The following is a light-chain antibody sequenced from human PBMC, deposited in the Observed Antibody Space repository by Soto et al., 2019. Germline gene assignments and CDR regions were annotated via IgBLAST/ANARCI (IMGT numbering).Light chain of an antibody. V-gene: IGKV3-15*01. CDR1: QSVSSSY. J-gene: IGKJ5*01. Sequence: EIVLTQSPGTLSLSPGERATLSCRASQSVSSSYLAWYQQKPGQAPRLLIYGASTRATGFPDRFSGSGSGTEFTLTISSLHSEDFAVYYCKQYYDWPITFGQGTRLEIK. CDR2: GAS. CDR3: KQYYDWPIT.